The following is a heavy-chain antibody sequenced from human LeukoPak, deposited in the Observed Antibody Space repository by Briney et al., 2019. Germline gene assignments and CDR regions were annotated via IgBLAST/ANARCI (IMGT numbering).Heavy chain of an antibody. CDR1: GGSIGSGDYF. CDR2: IFYSGST. CDR3: ARDSDY. Sequence: SETLSLTCTVSGGSIGSGDYFWSWIRQPPGTGLEWIGYIFYSGSTYYNPSLKSRVTMSVDTSKNQFSRMLTSVTAADTAVYYCARDSDYWGQGTLVTVSS. J-gene: IGHJ4*02. V-gene: IGHV4-30-4*01.